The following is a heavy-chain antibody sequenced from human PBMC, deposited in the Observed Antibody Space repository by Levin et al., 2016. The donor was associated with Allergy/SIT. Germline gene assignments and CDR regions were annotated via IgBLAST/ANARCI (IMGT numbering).Heavy chain of an antibody. J-gene: IGHJ6*02. CDR2: IWYDGRKK. Sequence: GESLKISCAASGFTFRSYGMHWVRQAPGKGLEWVAVIWYDGRKKYYADTVKGRFTISRDNAKNTLFLQMNSLRVEDTAVYYCARRDIAVVPGATGDNYYYGLDVWGQGTTVTVSS. V-gene: IGHV3-33*03. D-gene: IGHD2-2*01. CDR1: GFTFRSYG. CDR3: ARRDIAVVPGATGDNYYYGLDV.